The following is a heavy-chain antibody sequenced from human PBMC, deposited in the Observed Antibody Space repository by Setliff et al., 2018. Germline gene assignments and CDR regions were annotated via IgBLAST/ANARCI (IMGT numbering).Heavy chain of an antibody. D-gene: IGHD2-15*01. CDR1: AHIFKSYG. V-gene: IGHV1-18*01. Sequence: GASVKVSCKASAHIFKSYGISWVRQAPGQGLEWVGWISSYNDVTSYAQGFQGRVTLTADTSTSAAYMELRTLRSDDTAVYYCAISTLSICSGGSCPNAFDVWGQGTMVTVSS. CDR3: AISTLSICSGGSCPNAFDV. J-gene: IGHJ3*01. CDR2: ISSYNDVT.